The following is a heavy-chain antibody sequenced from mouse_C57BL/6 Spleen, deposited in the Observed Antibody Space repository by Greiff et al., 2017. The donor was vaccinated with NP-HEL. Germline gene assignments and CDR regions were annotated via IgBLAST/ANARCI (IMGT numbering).Heavy chain of an antibody. Sequence: EVKLMESGGGLVKPGGSLKLSCAASGFTFSDYGMHWVRQAPEKGLEWVAYISSGSSTIYYADTVKGRFTISRDNAKNTLFLQMTSLRSEDTAMYYCAREKDGNWYFDVWGTGTTVTVSS. CDR1: GFTFSDYG. J-gene: IGHJ1*03. V-gene: IGHV5-17*01. D-gene: IGHD2-1*01. CDR2: ISSGSSTI. CDR3: AREKDGNWYFDV.